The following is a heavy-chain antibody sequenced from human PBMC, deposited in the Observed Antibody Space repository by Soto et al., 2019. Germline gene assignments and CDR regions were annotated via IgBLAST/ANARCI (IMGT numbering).Heavy chain of an antibody. CDR3: ARGRLWFEYYYYGMDV. Sequence: KTSETLSLTCAVYGGSFSGYYWSWIRQPPGKGLEWIGEINHSGSTNYNPSLKSRVTISVDTSKNQFSLKLSSVTAADTAVYYCARGRLWFEYYYYGMDVWGQGTTVTVSS. J-gene: IGHJ6*02. CDR1: GGSFSGYY. V-gene: IGHV4-34*01. D-gene: IGHD3-10*01. CDR2: INHSGST.